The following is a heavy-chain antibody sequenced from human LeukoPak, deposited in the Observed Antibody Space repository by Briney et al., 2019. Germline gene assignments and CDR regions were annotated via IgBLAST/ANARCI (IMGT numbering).Heavy chain of an antibody. Sequence: SVKVSCKASGGTFSSYTISWVRQAPGQGLEWMGRIIPILGIANYAQKFQGRVTITADKSTSTAYMVLSSLRSEDTAVYYCAISRQTLNWFDPWGQGTLVTVSS. CDR3: AISRQTLNWFDP. CDR2: IIPILGIA. J-gene: IGHJ5*02. D-gene: IGHD3-16*01. CDR1: GGTFSSYT. V-gene: IGHV1-69*02.